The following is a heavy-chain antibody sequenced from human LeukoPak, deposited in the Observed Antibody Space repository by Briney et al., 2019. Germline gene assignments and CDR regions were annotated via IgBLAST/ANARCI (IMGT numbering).Heavy chain of an antibody. J-gene: IGHJ4*02. CDR1: GYTLTELS. Sequence: ASVKVSCRVSGYTLTELSMHWVRRAPGRGLEWMGGFDPEDGETIYAQRFQGRVTMTEDTSTDTAYMELSSLRSEDTAVYYCATRGYGGATRNFDYWGQGTLVTVSS. CDR2: FDPEDGET. V-gene: IGHV1-24*01. D-gene: IGHD4-23*01. CDR3: ATRGYGGATRNFDY.